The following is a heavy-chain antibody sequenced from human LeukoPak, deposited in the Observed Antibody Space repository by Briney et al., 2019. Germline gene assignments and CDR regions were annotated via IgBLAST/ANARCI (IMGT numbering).Heavy chain of an antibody. CDR2: INHSGST. CDR1: GGSFSGYY. J-gene: IGHJ4*02. V-gene: IGHV4-34*01. Sequence: SETLSLTCAVYGGSFSGYYWSWIRQPPGKGLEWIGEINHSGSTNYNPSLKSRVTISVDTSKNQFSLNLSSVTAADTAVYYCARSSSWYYFDYWGQGTLVTVSS. CDR3: ARSSSWYYFDY. D-gene: IGHD6-13*01.